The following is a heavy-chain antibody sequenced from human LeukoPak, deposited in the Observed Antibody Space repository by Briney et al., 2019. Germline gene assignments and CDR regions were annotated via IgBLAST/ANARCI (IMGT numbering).Heavy chain of an antibody. V-gene: IGHV3-48*03. CDR3: ARGASRRVVVVPAARGGMDV. CDR2: ISSSGSTI. D-gene: IGHD2-2*01. J-gene: IGHJ6*02. Sequence: GGSLRLSCAASGFTFSSYEMNWVRQAPGKGLGWVSYISSSGSTIYYADSVKGRFTISRDNAKNSVYLQMNSLRAEDTAVYYCARGASRRVVVVPAARGGMDVWGQGTTVTASS. CDR1: GFTFSSYE.